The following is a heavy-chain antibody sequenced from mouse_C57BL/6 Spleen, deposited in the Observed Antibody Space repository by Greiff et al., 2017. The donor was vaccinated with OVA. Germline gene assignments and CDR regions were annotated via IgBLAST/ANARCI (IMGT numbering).Heavy chain of an antibody. CDR2: IDPSDSET. CDR3: ARSPITTVVEGFAY. CDR1: GYTFTSYW. Sequence: QVQLKQPGAELVRPGSSVKLSCKASGYTFTSYWMHWVKQRPIQGLEWIGNIDPSDSETHYNQKFKDKATLTVDKSSSTAYMQLSSLTSEDSAVYYCARSPITTVVEGFAYWGQGTLVTVSA. V-gene: IGHV1-52*01. D-gene: IGHD1-1*01. J-gene: IGHJ3*01.